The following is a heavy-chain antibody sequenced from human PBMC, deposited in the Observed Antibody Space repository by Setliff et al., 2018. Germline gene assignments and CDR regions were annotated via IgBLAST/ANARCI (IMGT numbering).Heavy chain of an antibody. D-gene: IGHD3-3*01. CDR3: MRLVRFCSRTVCQRTSGDEA. CDR1: GYMFKSHG. J-gene: IGHJ5*02. CDR2: ISTYNGNT. Sequence: ASVKVSCKASGYMFKSHGINWMRQAPGQGFEWMGWISTYNGNTKSAQKFQGRFTMTTDTSTSTAYMELRSLRYDDTAVYYCMRLVRFCSRTVCQRTSGDEAWGQGTLVTVSS. V-gene: IGHV1-18*04.